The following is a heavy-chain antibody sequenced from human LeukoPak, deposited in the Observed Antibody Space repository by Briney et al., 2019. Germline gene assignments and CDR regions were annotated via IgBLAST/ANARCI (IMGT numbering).Heavy chain of an antibody. J-gene: IGHJ5*02. CDR2: INTNAGNP. CDR3: ARERSLNWFDP. V-gene: IGHV7-4-1*02. Sequence: ASVKVSCKASGYTFTSYGISWVRQAPGQGLEYMGWINTNAGNPTYAQGFTGRFVFSLDTSVSTAYLQISSLMAADTAVYYCARERSLNWFDPWGQGTLVTVSS. CDR1: GYTFTSYG.